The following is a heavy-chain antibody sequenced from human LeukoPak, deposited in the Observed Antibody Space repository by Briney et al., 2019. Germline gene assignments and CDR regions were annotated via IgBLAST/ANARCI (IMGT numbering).Heavy chain of an antibody. D-gene: IGHD2-15*01. Sequence: GGSLRLSCAASGFIFSIFDMNWVRQAPGKGLEWVSFISGGGSTIYYADSVKGRFTISRDNSKNTLYLQMNSLRAEDTAVYYCALYCSGGSCYSMGGAFDIWGQGTVVTVSS. CDR2: ISGGGSTI. V-gene: IGHV3-48*04. CDR1: GFIFSIFD. J-gene: IGHJ3*02. CDR3: ALYCSGGSCYSMGGAFDI.